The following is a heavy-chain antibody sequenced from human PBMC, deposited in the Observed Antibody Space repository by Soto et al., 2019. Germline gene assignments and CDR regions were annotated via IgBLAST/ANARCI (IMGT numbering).Heavy chain of an antibody. Sequence: SETLSLTCVVSDYSISRGYYWGWFRQPPGKGLEWIGSIYHSGNTYYNPSLTSRVTMSIDTSKNHFSLNLTSVTAADTAVYYCARELAWYSLDYWGQGTLVTVSS. D-gene: IGHD6-13*01. CDR2: IYHSGNT. V-gene: IGHV4-38-2*02. CDR3: ARELAWYSLDY. CDR1: DYSISRGYY. J-gene: IGHJ4*02.